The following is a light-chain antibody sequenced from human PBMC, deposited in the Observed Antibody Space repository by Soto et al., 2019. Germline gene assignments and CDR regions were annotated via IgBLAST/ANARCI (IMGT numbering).Light chain of an antibody. CDR1: SSNIARRS. Sequence: QSVLTQPPSASATPGQRVTISCSGSSSNIARRSVDWYQQLPGTAPKLLMYSSDLRPSAGPDRCSASKTGTTASLAISGGQSAEEADYYCSTWDDSRNGWVFGGGTKLTVL. V-gene: IGLV1-44*01. J-gene: IGLJ3*02. CDR3: STWDDSRNGWV. CDR2: SSD.